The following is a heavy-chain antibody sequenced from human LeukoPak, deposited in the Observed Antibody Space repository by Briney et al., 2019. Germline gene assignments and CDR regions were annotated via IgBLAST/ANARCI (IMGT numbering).Heavy chain of an antibody. D-gene: IGHD3-10*01. CDR3: ARHYASGTYYNPLGY. J-gene: IGHJ4*02. CDR2: IYPGDSDT. CDR1: GPSFTTNW. Sequence: GESLQISCQGSGPSFTTNWIAWVRQMPGKGLEWMGTIYPGDSDTRYSPSFRGQVTISADKSISTTYLQWSSLKASDTAMYYCARHYASGTYYNPLGYWGQGTLVTVSS. V-gene: IGHV5-51*01.